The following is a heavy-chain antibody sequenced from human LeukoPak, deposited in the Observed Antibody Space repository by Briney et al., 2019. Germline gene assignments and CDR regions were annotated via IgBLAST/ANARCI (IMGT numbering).Heavy chain of an antibody. CDR3: ARFSGPGMQHYYYYMDV. V-gene: IGHV3-53*01. CDR2: IFSGGTT. D-gene: IGHD3-10*01. J-gene: IGHJ6*03. Sequence: SGESLRLSCAASGCSVSMKYMTWVRQAPGKGLEWVSVIFSGGTTYYADSVKGRFTVSRDNSKNMMYLQMNSLRAEDAAVYYCARFSGPGMQHYYYYMDVWGTGTTVTVSS. CDR1: GCSVSMKY.